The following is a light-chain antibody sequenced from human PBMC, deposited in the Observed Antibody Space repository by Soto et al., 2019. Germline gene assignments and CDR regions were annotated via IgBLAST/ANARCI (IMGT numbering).Light chain of an antibody. CDR2: GAS. CDR3: QQRYNWPLT. Sequence: EIVMTQSPATLSASPGERVTFSCRASQSVSRNLAWYQQKPGQAPRLLIYGASNGAAGIPARFSGTGSGTDFTLTISSLEPDDFAVYYCQQRYNWPLTFGGGTKVDIK. V-gene: IGKV3-11*01. J-gene: IGKJ4*01. CDR1: QSVSRN.